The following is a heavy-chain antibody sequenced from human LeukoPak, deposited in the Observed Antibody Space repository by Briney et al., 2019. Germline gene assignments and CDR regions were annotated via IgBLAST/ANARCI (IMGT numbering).Heavy chain of an antibody. CDR3: ARPQSSLGXXXYXXX. J-gene: IGHJ2*01. V-gene: IGHV4-38-2*02. CDR2: IYHSGST. CDR1: GSSFSGAYY. Sequence: SETLSLTCTVSGSSFSGAYYWGWIRQSPGKGLEWIGSIYHSGSTYSNPSLESRVTISVDTSKNQFTLKLSSVTATDTAVYYCARPQSSLGXXXYXXXWG.